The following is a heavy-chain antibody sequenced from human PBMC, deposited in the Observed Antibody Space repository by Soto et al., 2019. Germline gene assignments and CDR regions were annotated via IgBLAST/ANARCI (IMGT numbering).Heavy chain of an antibody. D-gene: IGHD3-22*01. CDR2: IYYSGST. CDR3: ARVRYYYDSSGHTRWFDP. J-gene: IGHJ5*02. CDR1: GGSISSSY. V-gene: IGHV4-59*01. Sequence: SESLSLTCTFSGGSISSSYWSWIRQPPGKGLEWIGYIYYSGSTNYNPSLKSRVTISVDTSKNQFSLKLSSVTAADTAVYYCARVRYYYDSSGHTRWFDPWGQGTLVTVSS.